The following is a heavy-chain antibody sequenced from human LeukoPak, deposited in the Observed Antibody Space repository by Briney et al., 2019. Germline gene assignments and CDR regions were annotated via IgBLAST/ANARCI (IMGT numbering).Heavy chain of an antibody. CDR3: ARGGGDYFYDSSGYYVI. Sequence: ASVTVSCKAPGGTFSSYAISWVRQAPGQGLEWMGRIIPILGIANYAQKFQGRVTITADKSTSTAYMELSSLRSEDTAVYYCARGGGDYFYDSSGYYVIWGQGTLVTVSS. V-gene: IGHV1-69*04. CDR2: IIPILGIA. J-gene: IGHJ4*02. D-gene: IGHD3-22*01. CDR1: GGTFSSYA.